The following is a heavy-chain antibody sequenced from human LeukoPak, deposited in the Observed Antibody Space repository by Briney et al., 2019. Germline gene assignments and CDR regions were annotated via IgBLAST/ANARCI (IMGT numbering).Heavy chain of an antibody. Sequence: ASVKVSCKASGYTFTNHPIHWVSQAPGQRLEWMGWIDTDNGNTKYSRKFQGRVIFTRDKSADTAYMELGSLRSEDPALYYCARVQGFSVYFDYWGQGTLVTVSS. D-gene: IGHD2-8*01. CDR2: IDTDNGNT. J-gene: IGHJ4*02. CDR1: GYTFTNHP. CDR3: ARVQGFSVYFDY. V-gene: IGHV1-3*04.